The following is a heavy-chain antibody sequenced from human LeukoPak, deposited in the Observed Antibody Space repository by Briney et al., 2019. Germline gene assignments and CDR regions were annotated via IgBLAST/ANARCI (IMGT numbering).Heavy chain of an antibody. Sequence: SSVKVSCKASGGTFSSYAISWVRQAPGQGLEWMGGIIPIFGTANYAQKFQGRVTITTDESTSTAYMELSSLRSEDTAVYYCARLNTIFGVATNWFDPWGQGTLVTVSS. CDR1: GGTFSSYA. CDR3: ARLNTIFGVATNWFDP. D-gene: IGHD3-3*01. CDR2: IIPIFGTA. V-gene: IGHV1-69*05. J-gene: IGHJ5*02.